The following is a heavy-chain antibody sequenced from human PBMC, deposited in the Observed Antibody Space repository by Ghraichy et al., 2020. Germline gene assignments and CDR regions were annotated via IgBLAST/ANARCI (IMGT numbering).Heavy chain of an antibody. CDR3: ARPGNIRYVDY. D-gene: IGHD2/OR15-2a*01. CDR2: INHSGST. Sequence: SETLSLTCAVYGGSFSGYYWSWIRQPPGKGLEWIGEINHSGSTNYNPSLKSRVTISVDTSKNQFSLKLSSVTAADTAVYYCARPGNIRYVDYWGQGTLVTVSS. V-gene: IGHV4-34*01. J-gene: IGHJ4*02. CDR1: GGSFSGYY.